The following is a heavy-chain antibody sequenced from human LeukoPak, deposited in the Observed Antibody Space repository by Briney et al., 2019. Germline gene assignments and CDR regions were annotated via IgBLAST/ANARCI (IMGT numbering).Heavy chain of an antibody. Sequence: GASVKVSCKASGYTFTSYYMHWVRQAPGQGLEWMGIINPSGGSTSYAQKFQGRVTMTRDTSTSTVYMELSSLRSEDTAVYYCASMLQQLVTLDYYYMDVWGKGTTVTVSS. CDR2: INPSGGST. J-gene: IGHJ6*03. CDR3: ASMLQQLVTLDYYYMDV. CDR1: GYTFTSYY. D-gene: IGHD6-13*01. V-gene: IGHV1-46*01.